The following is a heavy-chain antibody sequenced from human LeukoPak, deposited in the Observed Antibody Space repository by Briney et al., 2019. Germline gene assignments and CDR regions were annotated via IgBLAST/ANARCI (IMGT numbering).Heavy chain of an antibody. Sequence: ASVKVSCKVSGYSLSELSMHWVRQAPGKGLEWMGGFDPENGEAVYAQKFQGRVTMTEDTSTDTSCMELNSLKSEDTAVYYCAAGGVYDLLDNWGQGTLVTVSS. CDR1: GYSLSELS. CDR2: FDPENGEA. J-gene: IGHJ4*02. D-gene: IGHD2-8*01. V-gene: IGHV1-24*01. CDR3: AAGGVYDLLDN.